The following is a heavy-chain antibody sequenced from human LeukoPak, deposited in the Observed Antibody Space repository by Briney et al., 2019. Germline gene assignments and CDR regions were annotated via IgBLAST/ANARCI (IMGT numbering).Heavy chain of an antibody. Sequence: ASVKVSCKASGGTFSSYAISWVRQAPGQGLEWMGGIIPIFGTANYAQKFQGRVTITADKSTSTAYMELSSLRSEDTAVYYCARDMYSSGRVPFDYWGQGTLVTVSS. D-gene: IGHD6-19*01. CDR2: IIPIFGTA. CDR3: ARDMYSSGRVPFDY. V-gene: IGHV1-69*06. J-gene: IGHJ4*02. CDR1: GGTFSSYA.